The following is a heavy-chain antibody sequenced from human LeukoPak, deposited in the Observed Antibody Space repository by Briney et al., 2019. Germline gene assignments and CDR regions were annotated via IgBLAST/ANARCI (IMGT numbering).Heavy chain of an antibody. J-gene: IGHJ6*02. CDR3: ARERIAAAGNGAYYYYGMDV. D-gene: IGHD6-13*01. CDR1: GFTSSSYW. Sequence: PGGSLRLSCAASGFTSSSYWMHWVRQAPGKGLVWVSRINSDGSSTSYADSVKGRFTISRDNSKNTLYLQMNSLRAEDTAVYYCARERIAAAGNGAYYYYGMDVWGQGTTVTVSS. CDR2: INSDGSST. V-gene: IGHV3-74*01.